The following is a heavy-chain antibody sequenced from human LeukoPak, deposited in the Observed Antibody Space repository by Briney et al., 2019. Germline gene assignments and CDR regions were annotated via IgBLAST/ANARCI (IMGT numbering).Heavy chain of an antibody. CDR3: ARDLYSSSSSGEAFGI. CDR1: GYTFTDYY. CDR2: INPNSGGT. D-gene: IGHD6-6*01. Sequence: ASVKVSCKASGYTFTDYYIHWVRQAPGQGLEWMGWINPNSGGTNYAQKFQGRVTMTRDTSISTAYMDLSRLRSDDTAVYYCARDLYSSSSSGEAFGIWGQGTMVTVSS. V-gene: IGHV1-2*02. J-gene: IGHJ3*02.